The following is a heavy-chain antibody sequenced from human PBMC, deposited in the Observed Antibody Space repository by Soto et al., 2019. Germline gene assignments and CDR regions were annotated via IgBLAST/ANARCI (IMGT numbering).Heavy chain of an antibody. D-gene: IGHD3-3*01. V-gene: IGHV3-23*01. J-gene: IGHJ6*03. CDR3: SKSAMCGVISLHYMDV. Sequence: GGSLRLSCTASGFSFDSYAMSWVRQAPGKGLEWVASISSSGGSTYYADSEKGRFTVSRDNSKNTLYLQMNNLRVEDTALYFCSKSAMCGVISLHYMDVWGKGTTVTVSS. CDR2: ISSSGGST. CDR1: GFSFDSYA.